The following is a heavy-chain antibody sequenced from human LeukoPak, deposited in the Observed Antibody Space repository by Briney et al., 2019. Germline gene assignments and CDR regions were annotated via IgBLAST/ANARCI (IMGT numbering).Heavy chain of an antibody. CDR3: ARVVGGSGSYRTHFDY. J-gene: IGHJ4*02. Sequence: SGGSLRLSCAASGFTFSSYAMSWVRQAPGKGLEWVSVIYSGGSTYYADSVKGRFTISRDNSKNTLYLQMNSLRAEDTAVYYCARVVGGSGSYRTHFDYWGQGTLVTVSS. D-gene: IGHD1-26*01. V-gene: IGHV3-53*01. CDR2: IYSGGST. CDR1: GFTFSSYA.